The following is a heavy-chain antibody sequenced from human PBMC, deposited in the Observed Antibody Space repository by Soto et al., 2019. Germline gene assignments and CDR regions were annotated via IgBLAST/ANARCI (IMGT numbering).Heavy chain of an antibody. D-gene: IGHD2-15*01. CDR1: GYTFTGYY. Sequence: ASVKVSCKASGYTFTGYYMHWVRQAPGQGLEWMGWINPNSGGTNYAQKFQGWVTMTRDTSISTAYMELSRLRSDDAAVYYCARGRDIVVVVAADFDYWGQGTLVTVSS. CDR3: ARGRDIVVVVAADFDY. V-gene: IGHV1-2*04. CDR2: INPNSGGT. J-gene: IGHJ4*02.